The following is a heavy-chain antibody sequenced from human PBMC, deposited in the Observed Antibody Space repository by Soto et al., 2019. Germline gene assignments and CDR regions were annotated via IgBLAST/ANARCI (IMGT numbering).Heavy chain of an antibody. CDR3: ASSPTFTIFGVVIPSHFDY. CDR1: GFTFSSYW. J-gene: IGHJ4*02. CDR2: INSDGSST. D-gene: IGHD3-3*01. V-gene: IGHV3-74*01. Sequence: GGSLRLSCAASGFTFSSYWMHWVRQAPGKGLVWVSRINSDGSSTSYADSMKGRFTISRDNAKNTLYLQMNSLRAEDTAVYYCASSPTFTIFGVVIPSHFDYWGQGTLVTVSS.